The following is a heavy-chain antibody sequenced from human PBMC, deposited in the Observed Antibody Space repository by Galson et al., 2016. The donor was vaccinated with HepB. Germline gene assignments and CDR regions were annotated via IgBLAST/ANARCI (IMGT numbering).Heavy chain of an antibody. CDR3: ARLGYRSTWFDY. V-gene: IGHV3-23*01. CDR1: GFTLNTYA. D-gene: IGHD6-13*01. CDR2: VSGTGNDA. J-gene: IGHJ5*01. Sequence: SLRLSCAASGFTLNTYAMSWVRQTPGKGLEWVATVSGTGNDASYADSVKGRFTISRDNSQNIVYLQLSSLRADDTAVYFCARLGYRSTWFDYWGQGALVTVSS.